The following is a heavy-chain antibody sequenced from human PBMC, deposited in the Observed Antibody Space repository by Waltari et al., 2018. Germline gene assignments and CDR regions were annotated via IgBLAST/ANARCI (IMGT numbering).Heavy chain of an antibody. J-gene: IGHJ6*02. CDR2: IYHSVGT. CDR3: ARPSFYYGMDV. V-gene: IGHV4-38-2*01. Sequence: QVQLQESGPGLVKPSETLSLTCAVSGYSISRGYYWGWIRQPPGKGLVWIGSIYHSVGTYYNPSLKSRVTISVDTSKNQFSLRLSSVTAADTAVYYCARPSFYYGMDVWGQGTTVTVSS. CDR1: GYSISRGYY.